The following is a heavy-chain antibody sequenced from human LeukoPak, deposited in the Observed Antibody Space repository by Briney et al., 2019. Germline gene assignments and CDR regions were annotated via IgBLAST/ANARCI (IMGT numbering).Heavy chain of an antibody. V-gene: IGHV3-48*01. CDR1: GFTFSSYS. Sequence: GGSLRLSCAASGFTFSSYSMNWVRQAPGKGLEWVSYISSSSSTMYYADSEKGRFTISRDNAKNSLYLQMNNLRGDDTAVYYCAREGLIWGQGTMVTVSS. CDR2: ISSSSSTM. CDR3: AREGLI. J-gene: IGHJ3*02.